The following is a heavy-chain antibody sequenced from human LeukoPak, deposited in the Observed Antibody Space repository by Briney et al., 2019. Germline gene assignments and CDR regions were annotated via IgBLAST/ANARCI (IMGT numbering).Heavy chain of an antibody. CDR1: GFTFSSYA. V-gene: IGHV3-23*01. CDR2: ISGIGGFT. CDR3: AKLYCSSSSCSRGGYFDY. Sequence: GGSLRLSCAASGFTFSSYAMSWVRQAPGKGLEWVSIISGIGGFTYYPDSVKGRFTISRDNSKNTLYLQMNSLRAEDTAVYYCAKLYCSSSSCSRGGYFDYWGRGTLVTVSS. J-gene: IGHJ4*02. D-gene: IGHD2-2*01.